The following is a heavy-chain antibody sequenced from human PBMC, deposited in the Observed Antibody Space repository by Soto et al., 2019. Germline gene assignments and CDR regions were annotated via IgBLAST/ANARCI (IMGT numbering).Heavy chain of an antibody. CDR1: GGSISSGDYY. J-gene: IGHJ5*02. V-gene: IGHV4-30-4*01. CDR3: AREYGNLYNWFDP. Sequence: LSLTCTVSGGSISSGDYYWSWIRQPPGKGLEWIGYIYYSGSTYYNPSLKSRVTISVDTSKNQFSLKLSSVTAADTAVYYCAREYGNLYNWFDPWGQGTLVTVSS. CDR2: IYYSGST. D-gene: IGHD4-17*01.